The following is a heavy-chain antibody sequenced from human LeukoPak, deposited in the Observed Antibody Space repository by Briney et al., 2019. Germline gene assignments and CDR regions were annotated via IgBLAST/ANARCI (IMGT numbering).Heavy chain of an antibody. CDR2: ISAYNGNT. CDR3: ARDDSGYSSNWFPFDY. D-gene: IGHD6-13*01. V-gene: IGHV1-18*01. J-gene: IGHJ4*02. CDR1: GYTFTNYG. Sequence: ASVKVSCKAAGYTFTNYGISWVRQAPGQGLEWMGWISAYNGNTNYAQKVQGRVTMTTDTSTSTAYMELRSLRSDDTAVYYCARDDSGYSSNWFPFDYWGQGTLVTVSS.